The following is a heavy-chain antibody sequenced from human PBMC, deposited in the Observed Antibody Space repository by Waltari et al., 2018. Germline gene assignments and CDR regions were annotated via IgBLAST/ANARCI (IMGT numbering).Heavy chain of an antibody. V-gene: IGHV4-39*01. CDR1: GGSISSSSYY. Sequence: QLQLQESGPGLVKPSETLSLTCTVSGGSISSSSYYWGWIRQPPGKGLEWIGSIYYSGRTYYNPSLKSRVTISVDTSKNQFSLKLSSVTAADTAVYYCARHFQQLVSDYWGQGTLVTVSS. CDR3: ARHFQQLVSDY. CDR2: IYYSGRT. J-gene: IGHJ4*02. D-gene: IGHD6-13*01.